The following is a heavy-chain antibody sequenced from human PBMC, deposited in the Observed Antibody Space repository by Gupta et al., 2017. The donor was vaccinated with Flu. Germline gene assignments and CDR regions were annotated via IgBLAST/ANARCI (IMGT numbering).Heavy chain of an antibody. J-gene: IGHJ5*02. CDR2: IYYSGST. Sequence: QLQLQESGPGLVKPSETLSLTCTVSGCSISSSSYYWGWIRQPPGKGLEWIGSIYYSGSTYYNPSLKSRVTISVDTSKNQFSLKLSSVTAADTAVYYCARHYPENWFDPWGQGTLVTVSS. V-gene: IGHV4-39*01. CDR1: GCSISSSSYY. D-gene: IGHD3-16*02. CDR3: ARHYPENWFDP.